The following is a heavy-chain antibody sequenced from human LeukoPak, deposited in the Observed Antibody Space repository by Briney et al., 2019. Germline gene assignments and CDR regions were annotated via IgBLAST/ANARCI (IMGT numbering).Heavy chain of an antibody. D-gene: IGHD2-2*01. J-gene: IGHJ4*02. CDR3: ARVVLYCSSTSCSLDF. CDR1: GYTLTELS. Sequence: ASVKVSCKVSGYTLTELSMHWVRQAPGKGLEWMGGFDPEDGETIYAQKFQGRVTITRDTSASTAYMELSSLRSEDTAVYYCARVVLYCSSTSCSLDFWGQGTLVTASS. V-gene: IGHV1-24*01. CDR2: FDPEDGET.